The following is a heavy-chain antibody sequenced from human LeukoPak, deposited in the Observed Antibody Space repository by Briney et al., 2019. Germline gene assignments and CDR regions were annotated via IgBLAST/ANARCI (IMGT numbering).Heavy chain of an antibody. V-gene: IGHV3-13*01. CDR3: TRAKGGGAILDI. D-gene: IGHD3-16*01. CDR1: GFTFSSHD. CDR2: IGTTADT. Sequence: GGSLGLSCVASGFTFSSHDMHWLRQPPGKGLKWVAGIGTTADTYYPGSVKARFTISRDDAKNSLYLQMNSLGAGDTAVYFCTRAKGGGAILDIWGQGTIVTVSS. J-gene: IGHJ3*02.